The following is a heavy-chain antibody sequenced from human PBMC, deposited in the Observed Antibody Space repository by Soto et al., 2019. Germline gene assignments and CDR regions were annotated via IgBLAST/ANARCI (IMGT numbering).Heavy chain of an antibody. V-gene: IGHV4-34*01. CDR2: INHSGRV. Sequence: NPSETLSLTCTVSGGSISGHSWTWIRQSPGKGLEWIGDINHSGRVNYSPSLKSRVTISLDTSKNQFSLTLSAVTAADTAMYYCSTRAYDTNGYYRFDPWGQGTLVTVSS. J-gene: IGHJ5*01. CDR1: GGSISGHS. CDR3: STRAYDTNGYYRFDP. D-gene: IGHD3-22*01.